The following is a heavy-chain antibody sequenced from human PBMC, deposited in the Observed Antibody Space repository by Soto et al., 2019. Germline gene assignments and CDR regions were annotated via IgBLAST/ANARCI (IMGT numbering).Heavy chain of an antibody. J-gene: IGHJ6*02. CDR2: ISSSGSTI. Sequence: PGGSLRLSCAASGFTFSSYEMNWVRQAPGKGLEWVSYISSSGSTIYYADSVKGRFTISRDNAKNSLYLQMNSLRAEDTAVYYCARPNRGYYYYGMDVWGQGTTVTVSS. CDR3: ARPNRGYYYYGMDV. D-gene: IGHD2-15*01. CDR1: GFTFSSYE. V-gene: IGHV3-48*03.